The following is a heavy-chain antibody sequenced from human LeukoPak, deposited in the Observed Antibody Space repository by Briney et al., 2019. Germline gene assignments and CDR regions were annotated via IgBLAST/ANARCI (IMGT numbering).Heavy chain of an antibody. Sequence: PGGSLRLSCAAPGFTFRSYWMSWVREAPGNGMERVANIKQDGSVKYYVDSVKGRFTISRDNANNSLYLQMNSLRAEDTAVYYCAIIAARPRAWGQGTLVTVSS. CDR3: AIIAARPRA. CDR1: GFTFRSYW. V-gene: IGHV3-7*01. D-gene: IGHD6-6*01. J-gene: IGHJ5*02. CDR2: IKQDGSVK.